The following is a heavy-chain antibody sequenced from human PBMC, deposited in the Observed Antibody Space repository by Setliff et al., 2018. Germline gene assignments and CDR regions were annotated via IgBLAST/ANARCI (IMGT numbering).Heavy chain of an antibody. CDR2: ISYSGTP. D-gene: IGHD3-3*01. V-gene: IGHV4-39*01. CDR3: ARGGYNSRSGYSAYYYDY. Sequence: TSETLSLTCTVSDDSFTSSRYYWGWIRQAPGSGLEWIGSISYSGTPYYNASVESRVTISIDTSRNQFSLELRSVTVADTATYYCARGGYNSRSGYSAYYYDYWGQGALVTVSS. J-gene: IGHJ4*02. CDR1: DDSFTSSRYY.